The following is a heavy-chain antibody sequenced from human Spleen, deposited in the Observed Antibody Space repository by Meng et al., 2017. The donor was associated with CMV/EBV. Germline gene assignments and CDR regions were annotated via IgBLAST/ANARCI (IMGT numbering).Heavy chain of an antibody. D-gene: IGHD3-22*01. CDR2: INPNNGGA. V-gene: IGHV1-2*02. Sequence: ASVKVSCKASGYSFTGYAIHWVRQAPGQGLEWMGWINPNNGGATYAQKFQGRVTMTRDTSISTAYMELGRLRSDDTAVYYCARDRSNTGYDSSGYRFGYWGQGTLVTVSS. J-gene: IGHJ4*02. CDR3: ARDRSNTGYDSSGYRFGY. CDR1: GYSFTGYA.